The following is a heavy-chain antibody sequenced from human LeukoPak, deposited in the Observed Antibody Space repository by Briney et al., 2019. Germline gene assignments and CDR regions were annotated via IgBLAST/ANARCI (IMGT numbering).Heavy chain of an antibody. CDR2: IYHSGST. D-gene: IGHD3-9*01. J-gene: IGHJ4*02. V-gene: IGHV4-30-2*01. Sequence: SETLSLTCAVSGGSISSGGYSWSWIRQPPGKGLEWIGYIYHSGSTYYNPSLKSRVTISVDRSKNQFSLKLSSVTAADTAVYYCATVDPLTGYYLCIYWGQGTLVTVSS. CDR3: ATVDPLTGYYLCIY. CDR1: GGSISSGGYS.